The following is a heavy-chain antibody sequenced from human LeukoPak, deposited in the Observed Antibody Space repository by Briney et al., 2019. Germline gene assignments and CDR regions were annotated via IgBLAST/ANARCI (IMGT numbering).Heavy chain of an antibody. V-gene: IGHV4-61*01. CDR1: GGSVSIGSLD. Sequence: SESLSLSCTVSGGSVSIGSLDWGWIRQPPGKGLDWIGITYYSGSTNYNASLKSRVTIPVDTSKNQFSLKLSSVNAADTAVYYCAREIDRYCSSTSGSYFDYWGQGTLVTVSS. CDR3: AREIDRYCSSTSGSYFDY. D-gene: IGHD2-2*01. CDR2: TYYSGST. J-gene: IGHJ4*02.